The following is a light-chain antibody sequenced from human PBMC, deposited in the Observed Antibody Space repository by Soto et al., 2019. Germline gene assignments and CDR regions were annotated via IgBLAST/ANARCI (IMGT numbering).Light chain of an antibody. CDR1: QSISSN. CDR3: QQYNNWPPV. V-gene: IGKV3-15*01. Sequence: EIVMTQSPGTLSVSPGERATLSCRASQSISSNLAWYQQKPGQAPRLLIYGASTRATGIPARFSGSGSGTEFTLTISSLQSEDFAVYFCQQYNNWPPVFGGGNKVEI. CDR2: GAS. J-gene: IGKJ4*01.